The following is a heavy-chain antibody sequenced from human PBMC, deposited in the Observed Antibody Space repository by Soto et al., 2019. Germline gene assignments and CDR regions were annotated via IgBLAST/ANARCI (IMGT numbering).Heavy chain of an antibody. CDR3: ARQKQWLSPFDD. CDR2: IHNSGTT. Sequence: QVQLQESGPGLVKPSQTLSLTCTVSGGSITNDDYYWNWIRQLPGKGLEWIGYIHNSGTTDYTPSLKSRVTISVDTSKSQFSLKLSSVTAADTAVYFCARQKQWLSPFDDWGQGTLVTVSS. J-gene: IGHJ4*02. D-gene: IGHD6-19*01. V-gene: IGHV4-31*03. CDR1: GGSITNDDYY.